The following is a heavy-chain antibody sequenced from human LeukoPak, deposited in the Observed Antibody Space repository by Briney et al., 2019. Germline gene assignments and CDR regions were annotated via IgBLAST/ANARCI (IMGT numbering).Heavy chain of an antibody. V-gene: IGHV4-59*01. Sequence: SETLSLTCSVSDDSITMYYWTWIRQPPGKGLEWIGYVDHTGSANFNPSLNGRVSISRDTTKNLFSLRLRSVTAADTAVYFCARGRVSSSTWYSTYYYYFYMDVWGKGTTVTVSS. CDR2: VDHTGSA. D-gene: IGHD1-1*01. CDR1: DDSITMYY. CDR3: ARGRVSSSTWYSTYYYYFYMDV. J-gene: IGHJ6*03.